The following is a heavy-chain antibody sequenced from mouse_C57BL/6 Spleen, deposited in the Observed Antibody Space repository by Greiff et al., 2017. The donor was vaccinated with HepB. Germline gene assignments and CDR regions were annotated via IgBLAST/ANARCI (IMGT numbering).Heavy chain of an antibody. CDR1: GFTFSSYA. D-gene: IGHD1-1*01. J-gene: IGHJ4*01. Sequence: DVMLVESGGGLVKPGGSLKLSCAASGFTFSSYAMSWVRQTPEKRLEWVAYISSGGDYIYYADTVKGRFTISRDNARNTLYLQMSSLKSEDTAMYYCTRPTVVATDYYAMDYWGQGTSVTVSS. CDR2: ISSGGDYI. V-gene: IGHV5-9-1*02. CDR3: TRPTVVATDYYAMDY.